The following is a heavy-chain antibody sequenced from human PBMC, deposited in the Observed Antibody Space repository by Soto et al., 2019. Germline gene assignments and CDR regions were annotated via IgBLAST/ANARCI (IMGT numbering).Heavy chain of an antibody. D-gene: IGHD5-18*01. CDR2: IYSDGSGP. CDR3: ATINSFGSEY. J-gene: IGHJ4*02. Sequence: PGGSLRLSCAASGFDFSRFWMHWVRQAPGKGLVWVSRIYSDGSGPMYADSVKGRFTISRDNAKSTLYLQMNSLRAEDTAVYYCATINSFGSEYWGQGTLVTSPQ. CDR1: GFDFSRFW. V-gene: IGHV3-74*03.